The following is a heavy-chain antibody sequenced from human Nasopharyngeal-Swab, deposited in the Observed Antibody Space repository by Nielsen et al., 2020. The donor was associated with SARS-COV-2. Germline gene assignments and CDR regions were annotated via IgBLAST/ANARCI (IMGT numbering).Heavy chain of an antibody. D-gene: IGHD5-18*01. CDR2: INPSGDST. CDR3: ASGGYSYGAFWGY. Sequence: ASVKVSCKASGYTFTSYYMHWVRQAPGQGLEWMGIINPSGDSTSYAQKFRGRVTMTRDTSTSTLYMELSSLRSEDTAVYYCASGGYSYGAFWGYWGQGTLVTVSS. J-gene: IGHJ4*02. V-gene: IGHV1-46*01. CDR1: GYTFTSYY.